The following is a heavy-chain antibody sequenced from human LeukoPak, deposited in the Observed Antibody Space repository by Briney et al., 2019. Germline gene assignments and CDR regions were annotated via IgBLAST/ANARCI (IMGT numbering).Heavy chain of an antibody. J-gene: IGHJ4*02. V-gene: IGHV3-33*01. CDR2: IWYDGSNK. D-gene: IGHD3-10*01. CDR3: AGNYGPYYFDY. CDR1: GFTFSNYG. Sequence: PGRSLRLSCAASGFTFSNYGMHWVRQAPGEGLEWVAVIWYDGSNKYYADSVKGRFTISRDNSKNTLYLQMNSLRAEDTAVYYCAGNYGPYYFDYWGQGILVTVSS.